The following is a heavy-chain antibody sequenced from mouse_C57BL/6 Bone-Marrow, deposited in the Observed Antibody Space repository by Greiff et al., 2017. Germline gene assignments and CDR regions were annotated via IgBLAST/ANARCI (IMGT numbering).Heavy chain of an antibody. CDR3: SRGGKAMDY. V-gene: IGHV1-69*01. CDR1: GYTFTSYG. J-gene: IGHJ4*01. CDR2: IDPSDSYT. Sequence: QVQLQQPGAELVMPGASVKLSCKASGYTFTSYGMHWVKQRPGQGLEWIGEIDPSDSYTNYNQTFKGKSTLTVDKSSSTAYMQLSSLTSEDSAVDYCSRGGKAMDYWGQGTTVTVSS.